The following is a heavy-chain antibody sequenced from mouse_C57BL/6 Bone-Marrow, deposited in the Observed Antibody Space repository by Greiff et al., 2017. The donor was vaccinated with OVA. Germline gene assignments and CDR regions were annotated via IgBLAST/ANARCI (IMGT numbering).Heavy chain of an antibody. Sequence: VQLQQSGPELVKPGASVKLSCKASGYTFTSYDINWVKQRPGQGLEWIGWIYPRDGSTKYNEKFKGKATLTVDTSSSTAYMELHSLTSEDSAVYFCARNYDYDGPYWYFDVWGTGTTVTVSS. D-gene: IGHD2-4*01. CDR3: ARNYDYDGPYWYFDV. CDR2: IYPRDGST. J-gene: IGHJ1*03. V-gene: IGHV1-85*01. CDR1: GYTFTSYD.